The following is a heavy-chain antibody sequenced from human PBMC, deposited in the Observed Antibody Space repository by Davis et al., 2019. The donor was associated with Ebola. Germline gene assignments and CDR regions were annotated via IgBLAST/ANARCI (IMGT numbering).Heavy chain of an antibody. V-gene: IGHV3-73*01. CDR1: GFTFSGSA. CDR3: TLTYDSTDY. J-gene: IGHJ4*02. D-gene: IGHD3-22*01. Sequence: GESLKISCAASGFTFSGSAMHWVRQASGKGLEWVGRIRSKANSYATAYAASVEGRFTISRDDSKNTAYLQMNSLKTEDTAVYYCTLTYDSTDYWGQGTLVTVSS. CDR2: IRSKANSYAT.